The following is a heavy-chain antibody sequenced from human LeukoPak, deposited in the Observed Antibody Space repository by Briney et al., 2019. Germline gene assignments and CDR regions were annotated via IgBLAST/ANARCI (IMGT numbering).Heavy chain of an antibody. Sequence: GGSLRLSCAASGFTFSNAWMSWVRQAPGKGLEWVSVIYSGGSTYYADSVKGRFTISRHNSKNTLYLQMNSLRAEDTAVYYCARLVSSLDYWGQGTLVTVSS. CDR3: ARLVSSLDY. V-gene: IGHV3-53*04. D-gene: IGHD3-16*01. CDR2: IYSGGST. CDR1: GFTFSNAW. J-gene: IGHJ4*02.